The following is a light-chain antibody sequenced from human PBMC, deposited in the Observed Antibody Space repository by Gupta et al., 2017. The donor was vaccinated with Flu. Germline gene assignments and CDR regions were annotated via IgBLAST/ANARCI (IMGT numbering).Light chain of an antibody. CDR2: AAS. J-gene: IGKJ1*01. CDR3: QQSYSTPQT. CDR1: QSISSY. Sequence: DIQMTQSPSSLSASVGDRVTITCRASQSISSYLNWYQQKPGKAPKLLIYAASSLQSGVPSRFSGSGSGTDFTLTTSSLQPEDVATYYCQQSYSTPQTFGQGTKVEIK. V-gene: IGKV1-39*01.